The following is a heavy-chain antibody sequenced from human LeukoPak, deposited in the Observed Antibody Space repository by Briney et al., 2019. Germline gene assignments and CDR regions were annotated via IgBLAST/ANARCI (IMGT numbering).Heavy chain of an antibody. V-gene: IGHV4-61*02. CDR2: IYTSGST. CDR3: ARDRYKWELSD. D-gene: IGHD1-26*01. CDR1: GGSISSGSYY. J-gene: IGHJ4*02. Sequence: SQTLSLTCTVSGGSISSGSYYWSWIWQPAGKGLEWIGRIYTSGSTNYNPSLKSRVTISVDTSKNQFSLKLSSVTAADTAVYYCARDRYKWELSDWGQGTLVTVSS.